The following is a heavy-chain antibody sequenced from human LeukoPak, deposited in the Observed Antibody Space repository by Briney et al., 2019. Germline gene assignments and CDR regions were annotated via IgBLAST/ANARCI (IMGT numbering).Heavy chain of an antibody. CDR3: ARDKGPVTLDY. CDR1: GFTFGDYA. D-gene: IGHD4-23*01. CDR2: IKQDGSDK. J-gene: IGHJ4*02. V-gene: IGHV3-7*01. Sequence: PGGSLRLSCTASGFTFGDYAMSWIRQAPGKGLEWVASIKQDGSDKYYMDSVKGRFTISKDNAKNSLYLQMNSLRAQDTAVYYCARDKGPVTLDYWGQGTLVTVSS.